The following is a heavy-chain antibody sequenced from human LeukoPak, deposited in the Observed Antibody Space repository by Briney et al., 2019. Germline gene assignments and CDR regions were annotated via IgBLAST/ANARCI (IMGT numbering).Heavy chain of an antibody. V-gene: IGHV3-33*08. CDR2: IWYDGSNK. CDR1: GFTFNSYP. CDR3: ARERRDGYKFYYNYYGMDV. J-gene: IGHJ6*02. D-gene: IGHD5-24*01. Sequence: GGSLRLSCSASGFTFNSYPVHWVRQAPGKGLEWVAVIWYDGSNKYYADSVKGRFTISRDNSKNTQDLQMSSLRAEDTAVYYCARERRDGYKFYYNYYGMDVWGQGTTVTVSS.